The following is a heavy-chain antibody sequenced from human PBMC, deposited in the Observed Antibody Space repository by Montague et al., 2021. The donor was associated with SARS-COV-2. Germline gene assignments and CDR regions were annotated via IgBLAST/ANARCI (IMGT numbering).Heavy chain of an antibody. CDR3: ARGYCSSTSCYSLDY. CDR2: IYTSGST. J-gene: IGHJ4*02. V-gene: IGHV4-61*02. D-gene: IGHD2-2*02. Sequence: TLSLTCTVSGGSISSGSYYWSWIRQPAGKGLEWIGCIYTSGSTNYNPSLKSRVTISVDTSKNQFSLKLSSVTAADTAVYYCARGYCSSTSCYSLDYWGQGTLVTVSS. CDR1: GGSISSGSYY.